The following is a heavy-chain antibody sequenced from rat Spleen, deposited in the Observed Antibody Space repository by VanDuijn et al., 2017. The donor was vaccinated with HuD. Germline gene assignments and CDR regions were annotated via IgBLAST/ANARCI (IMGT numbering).Heavy chain of an antibody. CDR1: GFTFSDYY. CDR2: ISYDGGST. D-gene: IGHD1-12*02. J-gene: IGHJ2*01. Sequence: EVQLAESGGGLVQPGRSLKLSCAASGFTFSDYYMAWVRQAPTKGLEWVASISYDGGSTYYRDSVKGRFTISRDNAKSTLYLQMNSLRSEDTATYYCARPPYDGTYYHYFDYWGQGVMVTVSS. V-gene: IGHV5-22*01. CDR3: ARPPYDGTYYHYFDY.